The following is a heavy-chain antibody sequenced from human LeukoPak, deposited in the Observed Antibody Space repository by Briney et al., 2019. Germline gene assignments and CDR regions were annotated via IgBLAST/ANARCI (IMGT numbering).Heavy chain of an antibody. D-gene: IGHD6-13*01. CDR2: IYYSGST. V-gene: IGHV4-59*01. CDR1: GGSISSYY. CDR3: ARGQQKLLPFDY. Sequence: SETLSLTCTVSGGSISSYYRSWMRQPPGKGLEWIGYIYYSGSTNYNPSLKSRVTISVDTSKNQFSLKLSSVTAADTAVYYCARGQQKLLPFDYWGQGTLVTVSS. J-gene: IGHJ4*02.